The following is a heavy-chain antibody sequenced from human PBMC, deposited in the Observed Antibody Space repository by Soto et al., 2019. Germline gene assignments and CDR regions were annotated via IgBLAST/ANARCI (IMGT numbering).Heavy chain of an antibody. Sequence: GGSLRLSCAASGFTVSSNYMSWVRQAPGKGLEWVSVIYSGGSTYYADSVKGRFTISRDNSKNTLYLQMNSLRAEDTAVYYCARDLFYDFWSGEPTDYWGQGTLVTVSS. J-gene: IGHJ4*02. CDR1: GFTVSSNY. V-gene: IGHV3-53*01. CDR3: ARDLFYDFWSGEPTDY. D-gene: IGHD3-3*01. CDR2: IYSGGST.